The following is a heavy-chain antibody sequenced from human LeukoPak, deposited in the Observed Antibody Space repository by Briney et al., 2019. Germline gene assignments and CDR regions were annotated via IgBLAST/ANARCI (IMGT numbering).Heavy chain of an antibody. Sequence: ASVKVSCKASGYTFTGYYMHWVRQAPGQGLEWMGWINPNSGGTNSAQKFQGRVTMTRDTSISTAYMELSRLRSDDTAVYYCAREYYDILTAYYSNYYYGMDVWGQGTTVTVSS. CDR3: AREYYDILTAYYSNYYYGMDV. V-gene: IGHV1-2*02. J-gene: IGHJ6*02. D-gene: IGHD3-9*01. CDR2: INPNSGGT. CDR1: GYTFTGYY.